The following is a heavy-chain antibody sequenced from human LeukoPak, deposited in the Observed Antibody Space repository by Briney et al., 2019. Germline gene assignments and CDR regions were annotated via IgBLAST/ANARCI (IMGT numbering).Heavy chain of an antibody. Sequence: PSETLSLTCTVSGGSISSSSYYWGWIRQPPGKGLEWIGSIYYSGSTYYNPSLKSRVTISVDTSKNQFSPKLSSVTAADTAVYYCARHIAAAGNFDYWGQGTLVTVSS. CDR2: IYYSGST. D-gene: IGHD6-13*01. J-gene: IGHJ4*02. V-gene: IGHV4-39*01. CDR3: ARHIAAAGNFDY. CDR1: GGSISSSSYY.